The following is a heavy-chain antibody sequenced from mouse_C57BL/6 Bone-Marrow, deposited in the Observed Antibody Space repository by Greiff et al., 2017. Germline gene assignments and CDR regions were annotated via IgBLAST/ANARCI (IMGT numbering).Heavy chain of an antibody. V-gene: IGHV1-59*01. CDR2: IDPSDSYT. D-gene: IGHD4-1*01. J-gene: IGHJ2*01. CDR1: GYTFTSYW. CDR3: ASWGGGFDY. Sequence: VQLQQPGAELVRPGTSVKLSCKASGYTFTSYWMHWVKQRPGQGLEWIGVIDPSDSYTNYNQKFKGKATLTVDTSSSTAYMQLSSLTYEDTAVYYCASWGGGFDYWGQGTTLTVSS.